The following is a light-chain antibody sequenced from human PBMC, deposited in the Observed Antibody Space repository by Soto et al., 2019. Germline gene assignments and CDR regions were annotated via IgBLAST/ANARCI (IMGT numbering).Light chain of an antibody. J-gene: IGLJ1*01. V-gene: IGLV2-18*02. CDR2: EVS. Sequence: QSVLTQPPSVSGSPGQSVTISCTGTSSDVGSYNHVSWYQQPPGTAPKLMIYEVSNWPSGVPDRFSGSKSGNTASLTISGLQAEDEADYYCTSYTSSNTYVFGTGTKVTVL. CDR1: SSDVGSYNH. CDR3: TSYTSSNTYV.